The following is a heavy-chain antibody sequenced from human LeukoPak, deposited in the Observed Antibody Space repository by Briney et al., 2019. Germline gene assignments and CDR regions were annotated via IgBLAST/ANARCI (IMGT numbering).Heavy chain of an antibody. Sequence: GGSLRLSCAASGFTFSSYPMHWVRQTPGKGLEWVAILSSDGVNKRYADSVQGRFTISRDNFKNTLYLQMNSLTAEDTAIYYCAKEDNYDFWSGYYSTIDYWGQGTLVTVSS. J-gene: IGHJ4*02. CDR2: LSSDGVNK. CDR3: AKEDNYDFWSGYYSTIDY. V-gene: IGHV3-30-3*01. CDR1: GFTFSSYP. D-gene: IGHD3-3*01.